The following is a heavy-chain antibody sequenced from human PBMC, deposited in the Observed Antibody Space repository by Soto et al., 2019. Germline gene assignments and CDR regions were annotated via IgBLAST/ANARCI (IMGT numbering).Heavy chain of an antibody. CDR2: IYYTGST. V-gene: IGHV4-59*01. J-gene: IGHJ4*02. D-gene: IGHD4-17*01. CDR1: GGSISSDY. Sequence: PSETLSLTCTVSGGSISSDYWSWIRQSPGKGLEWIGYIYYTGSTNYNPSLQSRVTISLDTSKNQFSLRLTSVTSADTAVYYCARGGSYGDFFDYWGQGAQVTVSS. CDR3: ARGGSYGDFFDY.